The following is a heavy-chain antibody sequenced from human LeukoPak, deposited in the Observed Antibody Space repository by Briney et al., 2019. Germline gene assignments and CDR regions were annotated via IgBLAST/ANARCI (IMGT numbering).Heavy chain of an antibody. CDR2: ISYDGSNK. CDR1: GFTFSRYA. D-gene: IGHD6-19*01. Sequence: GRSLRLSCAASGFTFSRYATHWVRQAPGKGLEGVAVISYDGSNKYYADSVKGRFTISRDNSKNTLYLQMNSLRAEDTAVYYCARGPWLERPDGYFDYWGQGTLVTVSS. V-gene: IGHV3-30-3*01. CDR3: ARGPWLERPDGYFDY. J-gene: IGHJ4*02.